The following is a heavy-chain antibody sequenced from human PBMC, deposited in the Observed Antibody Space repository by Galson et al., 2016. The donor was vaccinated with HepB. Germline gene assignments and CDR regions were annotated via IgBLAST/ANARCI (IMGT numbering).Heavy chain of an antibody. Sequence: TLSLTCAVSGGSINSSDWWSWVRQVPGKGLEWIGEIYETGTANHNPSLTRRLTMSVDKSKTQFSLNLREVTAADTAIYYCARVTLGPTRAKFDSWGQGTLVTVSS. D-gene: IGHD1-26*01. CDR1: GGSINSSDW. J-gene: IGHJ4*02. CDR2: IYETGTA. V-gene: IGHV4-4*02. CDR3: ARVTLGPTRAKFDS.